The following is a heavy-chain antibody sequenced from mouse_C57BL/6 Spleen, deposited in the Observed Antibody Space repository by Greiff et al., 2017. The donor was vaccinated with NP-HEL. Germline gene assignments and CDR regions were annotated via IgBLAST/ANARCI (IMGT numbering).Heavy chain of an antibody. Sequence: VQLQESGAELAKPGASVKLSCKASGYTFTSYWMHWVKQRPGQGLEWIGYINPSSGYTKYNQKFKDKATLTADKSSSTAYMQLSSLTYEDSAVDYYARTDTTGSWAMDYWGQGPSVTVSS. V-gene: IGHV1-7*01. J-gene: IGHJ4*01. CDR2: INPSSGYT. D-gene: IGHD1-1*01. CDR3: ARTDTTGSWAMDY. CDR1: GYTFTSYW.